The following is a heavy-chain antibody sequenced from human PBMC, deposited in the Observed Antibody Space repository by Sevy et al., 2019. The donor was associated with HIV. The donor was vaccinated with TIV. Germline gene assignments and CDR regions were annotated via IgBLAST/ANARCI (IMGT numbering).Heavy chain of an antibody. J-gene: IGHJ4*02. CDR1: GGSVTSLY. CDR3: AGENAWGRGYS. D-gene: IGHD1-26*01. Sequence: SETLSLTCTVSGGSVTSLYWNWIRQPPGKGLEWIAKSYDNGHINYNPSLKSRVTLSLHTSKNQYSLRLSSVTAADTAMYYCAGENAWGRGYSWGQGTLVTVSS. V-gene: IGHV4-59*08. CDR2: SYDNGHI.